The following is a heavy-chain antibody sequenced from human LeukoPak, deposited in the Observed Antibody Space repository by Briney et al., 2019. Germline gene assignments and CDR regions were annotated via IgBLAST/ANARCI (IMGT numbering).Heavy chain of an antibody. CDR1: GGSFSGYY. CDR2: INHSGST. CDR3: ARVGRYSH. D-gene: IGHD1-26*01. V-gene: IGHV4-34*01. Sequence: SETLSLTCAVYGGSFSGYYWSWIRQPPGKGLEWIGEINHSGSTNYNPSLKSRVTISVDTSKNQFSLKLSSVTAADTAVYYCARVGRYSHWGQGTLVTVSS. J-gene: IGHJ4*02.